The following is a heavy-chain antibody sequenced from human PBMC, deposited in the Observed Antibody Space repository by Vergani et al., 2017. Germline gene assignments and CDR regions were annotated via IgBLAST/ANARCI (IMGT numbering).Heavy chain of an antibody. Sequence: LEESGGGSVKPGGSLRLFCAASGFNFSEHYMNWIRQAPGKGLEWVSHISPGASTVSYTDSVTGRFTVSRDNDNNSLTLDMTTLRVEDTAVYYCAKNPGISTTRHYYAMDIGGQGTTVTVSS. CDR3: AKNPGISTTRHYYAMDI. V-gene: IGHV3-11*04. CDR1: GFNFSEHY. CDR2: ISPGASTV. J-gene: IGHJ6*02. D-gene: IGHD1-1*01.